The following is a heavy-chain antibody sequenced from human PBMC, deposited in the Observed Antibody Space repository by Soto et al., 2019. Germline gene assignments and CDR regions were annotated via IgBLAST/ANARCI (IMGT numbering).Heavy chain of an antibody. CDR2: IYYTGTT. J-gene: IGHJ5*02. CDR1: GGSVGSSAYY. D-gene: IGHD2-2*01. V-gene: IGHV4-39*01. Sequence: SSETLSLTCTVSGGSVGSSAYYWGWIRQPPGKGLEYIGNIYYTGTTTYNAALKSRVTISVDRSKNQISLRLTSVTAADTAVYYCARREYATSPLDPWGQGTLVTVSS. CDR3: ARREYATSPLDP.